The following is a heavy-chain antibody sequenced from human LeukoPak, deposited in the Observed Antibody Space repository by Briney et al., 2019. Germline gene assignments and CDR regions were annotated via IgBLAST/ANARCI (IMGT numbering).Heavy chain of an antibody. CDR2: INPSVGSP. D-gene: IGHD3-9*01. J-gene: IGHJ4*02. CDR1: GYTFTGDY. Sequence: ASLWVSCEASGYTFTGDYIHSVPQTPEQGLGWMVIINPSVGSPSYAQKFQGRVTMTRDTSTSTVYMALSSLRSEDTAVYYCARESPTYYDILTGSPGLYYFDYWGQGTLVTVSS. V-gene: IGHV1-46*01. CDR3: ARESPTYYDILTGSPGLYYFDY.